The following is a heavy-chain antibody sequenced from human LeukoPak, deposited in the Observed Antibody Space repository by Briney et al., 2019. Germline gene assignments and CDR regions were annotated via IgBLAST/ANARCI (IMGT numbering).Heavy chain of an antibody. J-gene: IGHJ5*02. D-gene: IGHD5-12*01. CDR1: GFTSSSCA. V-gene: IGHV3-23*01. CDR2: ISGSGDST. CDR3: AKTPYSGYDCCWFDP. Sequence: GGSLRLSCAASGFTSSSCAMSWVRQAPGKGLEWVSAISGSGDSTYYADPVKGRFTISRDNSKNTLYLQMNSLRAEDTAVYYCAKTPYSGYDCCWFDPWGQGTLVTVSS.